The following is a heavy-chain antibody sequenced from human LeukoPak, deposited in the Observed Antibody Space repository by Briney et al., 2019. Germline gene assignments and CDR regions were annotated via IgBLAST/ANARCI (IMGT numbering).Heavy chain of an antibody. J-gene: IGHJ4*02. V-gene: IGHV3-48*03. Sequence: GGSLRLSCAASGFTFRSSEMNWVRQAPGKGLEWVSYISDGGKTKYYADSVKGRFTISRDNAKNSLYLQMNSLRAEDTAVYYCAKDRSRYDSSAYDFDYWGQGTLVTVSS. CDR1: GFTFRSSE. D-gene: IGHD3-22*01. CDR2: ISDGGKTK. CDR3: AKDRSRYDSSAYDFDY.